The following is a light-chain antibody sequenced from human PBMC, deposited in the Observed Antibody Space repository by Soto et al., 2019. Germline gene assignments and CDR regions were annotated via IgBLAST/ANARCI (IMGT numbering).Light chain of an antibody. V-gene: IGLV2-14*01. Sequence: QSVLTQPASVSGSPGQSTTISCTGTSSDVGGYNYVSWYQQHPGKAPKLIIYDVSGRPSGVSDRFSGSKSGNTASLTISGLPAEDEADYYCFTYRPSITRGLFGGGTKLTVL. J-gene: IGLJ3*02. CDR2: DVS. CDR1: SSDVGGYNY. CDR3: FTYRPSITRGL.